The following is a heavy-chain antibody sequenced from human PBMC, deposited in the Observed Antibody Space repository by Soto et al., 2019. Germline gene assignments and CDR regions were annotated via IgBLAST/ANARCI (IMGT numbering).Heavy chain of an antibody. CDR2: IYRSGTT. Sequence: SETLSLTCVVSNFSISSGYYWGWIRQSPGKGLEWIASIYRSGTTSYNPSLKSRVTISVDPSRNQFSLMLTAVTAADTAVYYCARTHSGSYYSVFNYWGRGSLVTVSS. D-gene: IGHD1-26*01. J-gene: IGHJ1*01. CDR3: ARTHSGSYYSVFNY. V-gene: IGHV4-38-2*01. CDR1: NFSISSGYY.